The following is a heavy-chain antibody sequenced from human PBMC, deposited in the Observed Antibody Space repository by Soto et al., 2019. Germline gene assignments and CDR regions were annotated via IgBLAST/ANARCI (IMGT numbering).Heavy chain of an antibody. CDR2: IKHDASEK. J-gene: IGHJ4*02. Sequence: EVQLVESGGGLVQSGGSLRLSCAASGFTFSSYWMSWVRQGPGKGPEWVANIKHDASEKYYVDSVKGRFTISRDNAKNSLYLQMTSLRAEDTAVYHCAKSLSAIPGDSWGQGTLVIVSS. CDR1: GFTFSSYW. V-gene: IGHV3-7*05. CDR3: AKSLSAIPGDS.